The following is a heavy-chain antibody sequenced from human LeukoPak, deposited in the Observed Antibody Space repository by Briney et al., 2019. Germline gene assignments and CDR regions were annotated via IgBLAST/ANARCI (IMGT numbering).Heavy chain of an antibody. CDR2: ISYDGSNK. J-gene: IGHJ4*02. CDR1: GFTFSSYA. CDR3: ARDHRSESIAARPAFDY. Sequence: GGSLRLSCAASGFTFSSYAMHWVRQAPGKGLEWVAVISYDGSNKYYADSVKGRFTISRDNSKNTLYLQMNSLRAEDTAVYYCARDHRSESIAARPAFDYWGQGTLVTVSS. D-gene: IGHD6-6*01. V-gene: IGHV3-30-3*01.